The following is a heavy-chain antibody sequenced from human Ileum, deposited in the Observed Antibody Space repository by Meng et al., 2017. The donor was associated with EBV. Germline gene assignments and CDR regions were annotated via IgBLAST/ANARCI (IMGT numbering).Heavy chain of an antibody. J-gene: IGHJ4*02. V-gene: IGHV4-4*02. CDR3: ARSSPIVRGLDY. D-gene: IGHD3-10*01. CDR1: GDSVSGSDW. CDR2: VYHDGAT. Sequence: QAHLQESGSERVKPSGSLSRTCAVSGDSVSGSDWWSWVRQPPGKGLEWIGEVYHDGATNYHPSLKSRVTISLDKSKNEVNLHLNSLTAADTAVYFCARSSPIVRGLDYWGQGTLVTVSS.